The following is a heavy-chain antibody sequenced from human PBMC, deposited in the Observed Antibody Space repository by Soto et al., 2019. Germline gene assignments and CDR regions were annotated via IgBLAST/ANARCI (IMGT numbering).Heavy chain of an antibody. Sequence: ASVKVSCKASGYTFTSYDINWVRQATGQGLEWMGWMNPNSGNTGYAQKFQGRVTMTRNTSISTAYMELSSLRSEDTAVYYCASSYSGSYQLYYFDYWGQGSLVTVSS. D-gene: IGHD1-26*01. J-gene: IGHJ4*02. CDR1: GYTFTSYD. V-gene: IGHV1-8*01. CDR2: MNPNSGNT. CDR3: ASSYSGSYQLYYFDY.